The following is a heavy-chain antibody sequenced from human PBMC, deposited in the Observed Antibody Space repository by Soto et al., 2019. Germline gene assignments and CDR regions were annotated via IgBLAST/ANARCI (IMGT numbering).Heavy chain of an antibody. CDR1: GFTFSSYA. Sequence: EVQLLESGGGLVQPGGSLRLSCAASGFTFSSYAMSWVRQAPGKGLEWVSAISGSGGSTYYADSVKGRFTISRDNAKNTLYLQMNSLRAEDTAVYYCANGLYSSGWGYFDLWGRGTLVTVSS. CDR2: ISGSGGST. V-gene: IGHV3-23*01. J-gene: IGHJ2*01. CDR3: ANGLYSSGWGYFDL. D-gene: IGHD6-19*01.